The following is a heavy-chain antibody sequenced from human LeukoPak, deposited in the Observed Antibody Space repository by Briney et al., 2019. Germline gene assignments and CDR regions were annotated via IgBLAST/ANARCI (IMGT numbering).Heavy chain of an antibody. CDR1: GFTFSSYA. CDR3: AKDLYGDYVVDY. Sequence: GGSLRPSCAASGFTFSSYAMNWVRQAPGKRLEWVSGINGIGSSTYYADSVRGRFTISRDNSKNTLYLQMNSLRAEDTAVYYCAKDLYGDYVVDYWGQGTLVTVSS. CDR2: INGIGSST. J-gene: IGHJ4*02. V-gene: IGHV3-23*01. D-gene: IGHD4-17*01.